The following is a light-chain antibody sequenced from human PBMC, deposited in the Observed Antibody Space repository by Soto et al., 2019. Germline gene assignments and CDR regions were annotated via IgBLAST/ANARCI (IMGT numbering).Light chain of an antibody. CDR3: SSYTSSSTLVV. CDR1: SSDVGGYNY. Sequence: QSALTQPASVSGSPGQSITISCTGTSSDVGGYNYVSWYQQHPGKAPKLMIYDVSNRPSGVSKRYSGSKSGNTASLTISGLQVEDEADYYCSSYTSSSTLVVFGGGTKLTVL. CDR2: DVS. J-gene: IGLJ2*01. V-gene: IGLV2-14*01.